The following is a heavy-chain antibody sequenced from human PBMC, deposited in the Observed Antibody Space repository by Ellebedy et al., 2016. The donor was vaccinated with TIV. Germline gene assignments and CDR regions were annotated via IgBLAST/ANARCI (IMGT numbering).Heavy chain of an antibody. CDR2: ITGDGSGT. V-gene: IGHV3-74*01. CDR1: GFSFSPQW. CDR3: AREHWSSLPS. J-gene: IGHJ5*02. D-gene: IGHD3-3*01. Sequence: PGGSLRLSCVASGFSFSPQWMSWVRQAPGKGLVWVSGITGDGSGTNYADSVRGRFIISRDNAKNTLYLQMNSLGADDTAVYYCAREHWSSLPSWGQGTLVTVSS.